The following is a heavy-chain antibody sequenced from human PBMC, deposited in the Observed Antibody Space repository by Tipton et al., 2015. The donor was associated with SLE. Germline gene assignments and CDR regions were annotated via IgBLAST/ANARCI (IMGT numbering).Heavy chain of an antibody. Sequence: GSLRLSCAVSGFTFSNNWMAWVRQAPGKGLEWVAHIKPDGSEEFYVDSVRGRFIISRDNAKSSLYLQMNSLNAEDTAVYYCAREYQGSFYVNGAFDMWGQGIVVTVSS. CDR1: GFTFSNNW. CDR2: IKPDGSEE. CDR3: AREYQGSFYVNGAFDM. J-gene: IGHJ3*02. V-gene: IGHV3-7*01. D-gene: IGHD3-10*01.